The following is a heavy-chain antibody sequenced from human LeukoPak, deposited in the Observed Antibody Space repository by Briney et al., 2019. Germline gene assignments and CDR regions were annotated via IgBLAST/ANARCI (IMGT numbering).Heavy chain of an antibody. CDR3: ARDVSSGWYWFDP. Sequence: ASVKVSCKASGYTFTSNYIHWVRQAPGQGLEWMGMIYPRDGSTSYAQKFQGRVTVTRDTSTSTAYMDLRSLRPDDTAVYYCARDVSSGWYWFDPWGQGTLVTVSS. V-gene: IGHV1-46*01. J-gene: IGHJ5*02. D-gene: IGHD6-19*01. CDR1: GYTFTSNY. CDR2: IYPRDGST.